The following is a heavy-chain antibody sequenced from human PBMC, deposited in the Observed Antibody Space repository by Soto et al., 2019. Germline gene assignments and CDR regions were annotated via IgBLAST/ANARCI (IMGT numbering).Heavy chain of an antibody. Sequence: SVKVSCKASGGTFSSYAISWVRQAPGQGLEWMGGIIPIFGTANYAQKFQGRVTITADKSTSTAYMELSSLRSEDTAVYYCARDIAAASTEGWFDPWGQGTLVTVSS. J-gene: IGHJ5*02. CDR3: ARDIAAASTEGWFDP. CDR1: GGTFSSYA. V-gene: IGHV1-69*06. CDR2: IIPIFGTA. D-gene: IGHD6-13*01.